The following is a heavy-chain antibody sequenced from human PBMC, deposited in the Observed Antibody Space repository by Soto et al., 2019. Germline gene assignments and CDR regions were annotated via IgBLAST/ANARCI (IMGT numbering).Heavy chain of an antibody. CDR1: GGTFSKYA. CDR2: TSPMLGTP. Sequence: QVQLVQSGAEMQQPGASVRVSCKASGGTFSKYAFSWVRQAPGQGLEWLGGTSPMLGTPNYAQKLQGRVAISADESTATVYMELSSLRSEDTAVYFCARPLRDRNYYYGMAVWGQGTTVTVSS. D-gene: IGHD3-22*01. V-gene: IGHV1-69*01. CDR3: ARPLRDRNYYYGMAV. J-gene: IGHJ6*02.